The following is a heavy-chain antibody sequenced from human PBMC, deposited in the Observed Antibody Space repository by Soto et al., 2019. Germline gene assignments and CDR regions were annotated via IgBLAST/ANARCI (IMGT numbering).Heavy chain of an antibody. CDR1: GGSISSGGYY. Sequence: SETLSLTCTVSGGSISSGGYYWSWIRQHPGKGLEWIGYIYYSGSTYYNPSLKSRVTISVDTSENQFSLRLTSVTAADTAVYYCVTVNLVGAAYYFDYWGPGTLVTVSS. CDR2: IYYSGST. CDR3: VTVNLVGAAYYFDY. J-gene: IGHJ4*02. D-gene: IGHD1-26*01. V-gene: IGHV4-30-4*08.